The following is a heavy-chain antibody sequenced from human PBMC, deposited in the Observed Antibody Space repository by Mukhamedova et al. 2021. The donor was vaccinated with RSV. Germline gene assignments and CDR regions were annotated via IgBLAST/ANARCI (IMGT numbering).Heavy chain of an antibody. Sequence: EWIGYIYYSGSTNYNPSLKSRVTISVDTSKNQFSLKLSSVTAADTAVYYCARTTMATISGWYFALWGRGTLVTVSS. CDR2: IYYSGST. D-gene: IGHD5-24*01. V-gene: IGHV4-59*01. CDR3: ARTTMATISGWYFAL. J-gene: IGHJ2*01.